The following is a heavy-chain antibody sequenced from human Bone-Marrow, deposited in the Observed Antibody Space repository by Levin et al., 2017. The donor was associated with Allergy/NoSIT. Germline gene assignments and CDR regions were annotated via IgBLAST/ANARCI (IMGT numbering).Heavy chain of an antibody. D-gene: IGHD2-2*01. V-gene: IGHV3-74*01. CDR2: ITLDLTDT. CDR1: GFTFSRYY. CDR3: ARGGCSSTSCLDY. Sequence: GGSLRLSCAASGFTFSRYYMHWVRQAPGKGLVWVSRITLDLTDTYYADSVQGRFTISRDNAENTLFLQMNSLRAEDTAIYYCARGGCSSTSCLDYWGQGILVTVSA. J-gene: IGHJ4*02.